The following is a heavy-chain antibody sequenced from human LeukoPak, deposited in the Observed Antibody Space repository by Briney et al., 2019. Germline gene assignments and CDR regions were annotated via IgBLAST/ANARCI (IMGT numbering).Heavy chain of an antibody. D-gene: IGHD6-19*01. CDR3: ARANVGSSGRWGFDY. CDR1: GYTFTSYG. Sequence: ASVKVSCKASGYTFTSYGISWVRQAPGQGLEWMGWISAYNGNTNYAQKLQGRVTMTTDTSTSTAYMELRSLRSVDTAVYYCARANVGSSGRWGFDYWGQGTLVTVSS. CDR2: ISAYNGNT. J-gene: IGHJ4*02. V-gene: IGHV1-18*01.